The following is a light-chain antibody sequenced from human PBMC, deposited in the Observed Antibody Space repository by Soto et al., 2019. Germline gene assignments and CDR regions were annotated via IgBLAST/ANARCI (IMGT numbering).Light chain of an antibody. CDR2: DVS. J-gene: IGLJ1*01. CDR3: VARDDSLNGYV. Sequence: QSALTQPRSVSGSPGQSVTISCTGTSSDVGNYNYVSWYQQYPRKAPKLIISDVSKRPSRVPDRFSGSKSGNTASLTISGLQAEDEAVYYCVARDDSLNGYVFGTGTQLTVL. V-gene: IGLV2-11*01. CDR1: SSDVGNYNY.